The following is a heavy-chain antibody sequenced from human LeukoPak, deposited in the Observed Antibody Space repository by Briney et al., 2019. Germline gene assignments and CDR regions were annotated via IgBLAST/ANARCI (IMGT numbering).Heavy chain of an antibody. CDR1: GDSISSGDYY. CDR2: IYYSGST. D-gene: IGHD4-17*01. CDR3: ARDAGDLDY. Sequence: SQTLSLTCTVSGDSISSGDYYWSWIRQPPGKGLEWIGHIYYSGSTNYNPSLKSRVIISVDTSKNQFSLKLTSVTAADAAVYYCARDAGDLDYWGQGTLATVSS. J-gene: IGHJ4*02. V-gene: IGHV4-30-4*01.